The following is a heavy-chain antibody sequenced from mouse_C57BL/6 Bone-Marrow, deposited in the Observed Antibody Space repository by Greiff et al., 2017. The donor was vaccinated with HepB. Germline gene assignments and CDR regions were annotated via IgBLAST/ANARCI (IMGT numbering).Heavy chain of an antibody. CDR3: ARLGLRQDYFDY. D-gene: IGHD2-4*01. CDR2: INPNYGTT. J-gene: IGHJ2*01. Sequence: EVKLVESGPELVKPGASVKISCKASGYSFTDYNMNWVKQSNGKSLEWIGVINPNYGTTSYNQKFKGKATLTVDQSSSTAYMQLNSLTSEDSAVYYCARLGLRQDYFDYWGQGTTLTVSS. CDR1: GYSFTDYN. V-gene: IGHV1-39*01.